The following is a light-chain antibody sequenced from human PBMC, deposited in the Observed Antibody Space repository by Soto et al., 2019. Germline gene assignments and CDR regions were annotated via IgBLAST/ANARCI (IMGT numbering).Light chain of an antibody. J-gene: IGLJ3*02. CDR1: SSDVVNDLL. CDR2: EGT. CDR3: QSYDNTLSGPWV. Sequence: QSALTQPASVSGSPGQSITISCTGTSSDVVNDLLVSWYQQQPGKAPKLMIYEGTKRPAGVSDRFSGSKSGTSASLAITGLQAEDEANYYCQSYDNTLSGPWVFGGGTKVTVL. V-gene: IGLV2-14*02.